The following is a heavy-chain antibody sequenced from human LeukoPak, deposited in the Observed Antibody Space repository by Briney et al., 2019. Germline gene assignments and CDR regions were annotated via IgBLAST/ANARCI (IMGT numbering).Heavy chain of an antibody. D-gene: IGHD2-21*02. CDR2: MSYDGSNE. J-gene: IGHJ4*02. V-gene: IGHV3-30*04. CDR1: GFTFSSYA. CDR3: AKYCGGDCFRNFDF. Sequence: PGGSLRLSCAASGFTFSSYAMHWVRQAPGKGLEWVAVMSYDGSNEYYADSVKGRFTISRDNSKNTLYLQMNSLRAEDTAVYYCAKYCGGDCFRNFDFWGQGTLVTVSS.